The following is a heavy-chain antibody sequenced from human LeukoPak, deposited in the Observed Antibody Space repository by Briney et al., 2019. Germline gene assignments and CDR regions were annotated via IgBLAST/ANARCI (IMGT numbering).Heavy chain of an antibody. D-gene: IGHD6-13*01. CDR2: IKEDGSEK. Sequence: GGSLRLPCAASGFTFRNYWMSWVRQAPGRGLEWVANIKEDGSEKHYVDSVKGRFTISRDNAKNSLYLQSLFLQMNSLRAEDTAVYYCARAHYSSFDYWGQGTLVTVSS. CDR3: ARAHYSSFDY. V-gene: IGHV3-7*01. J-gene: IGHJ4*02. CDR1: GFTFRNYW.